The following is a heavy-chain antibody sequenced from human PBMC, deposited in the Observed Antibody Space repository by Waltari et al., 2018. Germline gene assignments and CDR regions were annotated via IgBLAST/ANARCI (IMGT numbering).Heavy chain of an antibody. CDR1: GGTFSSYA. CDR2: IIPILGIA. CDR3: ARPSGSIGADAFDI. J-gene: IGHJ3*02. V-gene: IGHV1-69*04. D-gene: IGHD1-26*01. Sequence: QVQLVQSGAEVKKPGSSVKVSCKASGGTFSSYAISWVRQAPGQGLEWMGGIIPILGIATYAQKFQGRVTITADESTSTAYMELSSLRSEDTAVYYCARPSGSIGADAFDIWGQGTMVTVSS.